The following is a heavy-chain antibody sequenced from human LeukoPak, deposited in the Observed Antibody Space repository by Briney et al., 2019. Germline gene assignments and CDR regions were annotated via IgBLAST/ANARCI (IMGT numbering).Heavy chain of an antibody. V-gene: IGHV6-1*01. CDR3: ARDFTIFGVGLGIYYYYYMDV. CDR1: VDSVSSNSAA. J-gene: IGHJ6*03. Sequence: SQTLSLTCAISVDSVSSNSAAWNWSRQSPSRGLEWLGRTYYRSKWYNDYAVSVKSRITINPDTSKNQFSLQLNSVTPEDTAVYYCARDFTIFGVGLGIYYYYYMDVWGKGTTVTVSS. CDR2: TYYRSKWYN. D-gene: IGHD3-3*01.